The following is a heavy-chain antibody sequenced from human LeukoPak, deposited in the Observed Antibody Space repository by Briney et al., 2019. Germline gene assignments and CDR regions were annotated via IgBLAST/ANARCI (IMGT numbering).Heavy chain of an antibody. Sequence: SETLSLPCTVSGGSLTTTSYSWGWIRQPPGKGLEWTGSIDYSGTTYYNPSLKSRFTISVDTSKNQFSLRLTSVTAADTAVYYCARHFDYYGYYFDYWGQGTLVTVSS. CDR1: GGSLTTTSYS. CDR2: IDYSGTT. CDR3: ARHFDYYGYYFDY. D-gene: IGHD1-26*01. J-gene: IGHJ4*02. V-gene: IGHV4-39*01.